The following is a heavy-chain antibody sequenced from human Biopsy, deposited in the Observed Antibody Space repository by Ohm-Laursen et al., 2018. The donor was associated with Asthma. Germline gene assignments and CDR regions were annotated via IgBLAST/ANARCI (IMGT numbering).Heavy chain of an antibody. V-gene: IGHV1-69*13. D-gene: IGHD3-3*01. CDR3: VRDGARIAIFGVGDYFDY. CDR2: LIPVLGTP. CDR1: GDSFSNYA. Sequence: GASVKVSCKASGDSFSNYAISWVRQAPGQGLEWMGGLIPVLGTPDHAQMFEGRVTITADESTSTAYMELSSLRSEDTAVYYCVRDGARIAIFGVGDYFDYWGQGTLVTVSS. J-gene: IGHJ4*02.